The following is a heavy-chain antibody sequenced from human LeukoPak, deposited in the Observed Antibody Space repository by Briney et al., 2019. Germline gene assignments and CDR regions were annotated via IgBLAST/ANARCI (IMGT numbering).Heavy chain of an antibody. CDR3: ARVAYSYGTNWFDP. J-gene: IGHJ5*02. D-gene: IGHD5-18*01. Sequence: VASVKVSCKASEYTFTGYYMHWVRQAPGQGLEWMGWINPNSGGTNYAQKFQGRVTMTRDTSISTAYMELSRLRSDDTAVYYCARVAYSYGTNWFDPWGQGTLVTVSS. V-gene: IGHV1-2*02. CDR1: EYTFTGYY. CDR2: INPNSGGT.